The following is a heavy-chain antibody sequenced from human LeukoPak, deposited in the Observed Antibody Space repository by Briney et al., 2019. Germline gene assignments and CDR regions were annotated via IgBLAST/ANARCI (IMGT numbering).Heavy chain of an antibody. J-gene: IGHJ4*02. CDR3: ARDPSPGYSDY. V-gene: IGHV1-46*01. CDR2: INPSGGST. CDR1: GYTFTSYY. Sequence: ASVKVSCKASGYTFTSYYMHWVRQAPGQGLEWMGIINPSGGSTSYAQKFQGRVTMTRDTSISTAYMELSRLRSDDTAVYHCARDPSPGYSDYWGQGILVTVSS.